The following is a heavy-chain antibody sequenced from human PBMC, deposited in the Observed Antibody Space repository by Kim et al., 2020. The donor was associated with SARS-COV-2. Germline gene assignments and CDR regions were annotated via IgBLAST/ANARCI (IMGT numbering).Heavy chain of an antibody. D-gene: IGHD3-16*02. V-gene: IGHV3-48*03. CDR3: ARALDYVWGSYRYRAFDI. Sequence: KCRFTISRDNAKNSLYLQMNSLRAEDTAVYYCARALDYVWGSYRYRAFDIWGQGTMVTVSS. J-gene: IGHJ3*02.